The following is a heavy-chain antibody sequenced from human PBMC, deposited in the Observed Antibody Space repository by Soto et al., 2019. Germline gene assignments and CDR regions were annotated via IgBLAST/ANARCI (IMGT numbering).Heavy chain of an antibody. CDR1: GFTFSSYG. CDR2: IWYDGSNK. Sequence: QVQLVESGGGVVQPGRSLRLSCAASGFTFSSYGMHWVRQAPGKGLEWVAVIWYDGSNKYYADSVKGRFTISRDNSKNTLYLQMNSLRAEDTAVSYCARDLGGSYYDFDYYYGMDVWGQGTTVTVSS. D-gene: IGHD1-26*01. J-gene: IGHJ6*02. CDR3: ARDLGGSYYDFDYYYGMDV. V-gene: IGHV3-33*01.